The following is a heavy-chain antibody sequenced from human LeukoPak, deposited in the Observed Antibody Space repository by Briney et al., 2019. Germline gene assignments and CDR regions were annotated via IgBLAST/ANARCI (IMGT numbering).Heavy chain of an antibody. CDR2: ISYDGSNK. CDR3: ARDNAPYSYGTRGYFDY. D-gene: IGHD5-18*01. J-gene: IGHJ4*02. V-gene: IGHV3-30-3*01. Sequence: GRSLRLSCAASGFTFSSYAMPWVRQAPGKGLEWVAVISYDGSNKYYADSVKGRFTISRDNSKNTLYLQMNSLRAEDTAVYYCARDNAPYSYGTRGYFDYWGQGTLVTVSS. CDR1: GFTFSSYA.